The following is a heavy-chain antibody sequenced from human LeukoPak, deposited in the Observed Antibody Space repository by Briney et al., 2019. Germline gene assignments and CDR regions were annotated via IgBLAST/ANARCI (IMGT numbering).Heavy chain of an antibody. J-gene: IGHJ4*02. CDR1: GFALSDYY. CDR3: AKAVRGYSSSSDY. D-gene: IGHD6-13*01. Sequence: GGSLRLSCAASGFALSDYYMSWIRQAPGKGLEWVSYISSSSIYTNYADSVKGRFTISRDNAKNSLYLQMNSLRAEDTAVYYCAKAVRGYSSSSDYWGQGTLVTVSS. V-gene: IGHV3-11*05. CDR2: ISSSSIYT.